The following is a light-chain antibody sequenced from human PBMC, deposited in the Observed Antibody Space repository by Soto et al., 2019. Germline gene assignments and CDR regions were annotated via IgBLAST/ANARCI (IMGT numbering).Light chain of an antibody. CDR1: TSDVGGYNL. CDR3: CSYASSSSYV. V-gene: IGLV2-23*01. CDR2: EGT. Sequence: QSALTQPASVSGSPGLSITISGSGTTSDVGGYNLVSWYQQHTAKAPKLLIYEGTQRPSGVSSRFSGSKSGNTASLTISGLQAEDEADYYCCSYASSSSYVFGTGTKLTVL. J-gene: IGLJ1*01.